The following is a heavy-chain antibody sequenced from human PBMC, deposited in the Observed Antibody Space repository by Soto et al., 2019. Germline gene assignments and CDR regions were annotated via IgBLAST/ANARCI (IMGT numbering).Heavy chain of an antibody. Sequence: PGGSLRLSCAASGFTFSDYYMSWIRQAPGKGLEWVSYISSSGSTIYYADSVKGRFTISRDNAKNSLYLQMNSLRAEDTAVYYCARDRFGVVLDAFDIWGQGTMVTVSS. D-gene: IGHD3-3*01. CDR3: ARDRFGVVLDAFDI. CDR1: GFTFSDYY. CDR2: ISSSGSTI. J-gene: IGHJ3*02. V-gene: IGHV3-11*01.